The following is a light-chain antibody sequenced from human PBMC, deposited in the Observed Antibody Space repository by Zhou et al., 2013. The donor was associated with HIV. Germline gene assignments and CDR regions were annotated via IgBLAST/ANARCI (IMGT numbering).Light chain of an antibody. V-gene: IGKV1-39*01. CDR1: QTITTY. CDR3: QQSYSVPPT. J-gene: IGKJ2*01. Sequence: DIQMTQSPSSLSASVGDRVTINCRASQTITTYLNWYQQKPGKVPKLLISGASSLQTGVPLRFSGSGFGTDFTLTINSLQPEDFATYFCQQSYSVPPTFGQGTKLEI. CDR2: GAS.